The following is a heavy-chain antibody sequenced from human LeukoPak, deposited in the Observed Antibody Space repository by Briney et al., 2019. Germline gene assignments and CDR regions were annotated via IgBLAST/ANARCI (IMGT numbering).Heavy chain of an antibody. V-gene: IGHV3-33*01. Sequence: GGSLRLSCAASGFTFSSYGMHWVRQAPGKGLEWVAVIWYDGSNKYYAGSVKGRFTISRDNSKNTLYLQMNSLRAEDTAVYYCAREGQLVSLYYYYYYGMDVRGQGTTVTVSS. CDR2: IWYDGSNK. D-gene: IGHD6-13*01. CDR3: AREGQLVSLYYYYYYGMDV. J-gene: IGHJ6*02. CDR1: GFTFSSYG.